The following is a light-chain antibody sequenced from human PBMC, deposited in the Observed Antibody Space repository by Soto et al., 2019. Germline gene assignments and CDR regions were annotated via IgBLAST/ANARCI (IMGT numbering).Light chain of an antibody. Sequence: EIVMTQSPATLSVAPGERATLSCRASQSVSSNLAWYQQKPGQGPRLLIFGASTRATGVPARFSGSGSGTEFTLTISSLQSEDFAVYYCQQYNKWPLTFGGGTKVEIK. V-gene: IGKV3-15*01. CDR2: GAS. J-gene: IGKJ4*01. CDR1: QSVSSN. CDR3: QQYNKWPLT.